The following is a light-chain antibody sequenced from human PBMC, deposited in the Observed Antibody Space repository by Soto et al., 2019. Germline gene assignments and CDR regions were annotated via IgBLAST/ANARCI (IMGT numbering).Light chain of an antibody. CDR1: TTDVGGYNY. J-gene: IGLJ1*01. CDR3: SSYAGSSIQV. V-gene: IGLV2-8*01. CDR2: EVS. Sequence: QSALTQPPSASGSPGQSVTISCTGTTTDVGGYNYVSWYQQHPGRAPKLMIYEVSKRPSGVPDRFSGSKSGNTAPLTVSGLQIEDEAGYYWSSYAGSSIQVFGTGTKVTVL.